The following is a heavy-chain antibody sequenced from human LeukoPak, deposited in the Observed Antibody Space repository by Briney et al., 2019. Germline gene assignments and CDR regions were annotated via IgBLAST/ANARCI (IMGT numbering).Heavy chain of an antibody. J-gene: IGHJ3*02. CDR3: TRVYTIFGVNYDAFDI. CDR1: GDSVSSNRAA. V-gene: IGHV6-1*01. Sequence: SQTLSLTCAISGDSVSSNRAAWHWIRQSPSRGLEWLGRTYYTSKWFNDYAVSVKSQITINPDTSKNQFSLQLNSVTPEDTAVYYCTRVYTIFGVNYDAFDIWGQGTLVTVSS. CDR2: TYYTSKWFN. D-gene: IGHD3-3*01.